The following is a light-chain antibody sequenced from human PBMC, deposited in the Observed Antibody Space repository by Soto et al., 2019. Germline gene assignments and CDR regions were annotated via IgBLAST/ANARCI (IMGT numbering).Light chain of an antibody. CDR1: QSVSNSS. J-gene: IGKJ2*01. Sequence: EIVLTQSPGTLSLSPGERATFSCRASQSVSNSSLAWYHQKPGQAPRLLLFAASRRATGIPDTFSGSGSGTDFTLTISRLEPEDFAVYYCQVYGNSPMHTFGQGTRLELK. CDR2: AAS. CDR3: QVYGNSPMHT. V-gene: IGKV3-20*01.